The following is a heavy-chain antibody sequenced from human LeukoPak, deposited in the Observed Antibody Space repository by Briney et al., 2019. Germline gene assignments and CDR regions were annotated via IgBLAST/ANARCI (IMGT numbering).Heavy chain of an antibody. Sequence: GGSLRLSCAASGFTFSSYAMYWARQAPGKGLEWVAFISYDGSNKYYADSVKGRFTISRDNSKNTLYLQMNNLRAEDTAVYYCARDGDGDSGYYLGKGDYWGQGTLVTVSS. J-gene: IGHJ4*02. CDR2: ISYDGSNK. CDR3: ARDGDGDSGYYLGKGDY. D-gene: IGHD3-22*01. V-gene: IGHV3-30*04. CDR1: GFTFSSYA.